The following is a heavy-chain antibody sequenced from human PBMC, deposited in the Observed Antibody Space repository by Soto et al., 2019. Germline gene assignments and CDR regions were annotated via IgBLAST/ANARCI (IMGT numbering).Heavy chain of an antibody. CDR1: GFNFSNYA. D-gene: IGHD2-8*02. J-gene: IGHJ4*02. CDR3: AKHRGTGLFYFEN. CDR2: FSGSDGST. Sequence: GGSLRLSCAAPGFNFSNYAMSWVRQAPGKGLEWVSGFSGSDGSTYYADSVKGRFTISRDESKNTLYLQMNSLRAEDTAVYYCAKHRGTGLFYFENWGQGTLVTVSS. V-gene: IGHV3-23*01.